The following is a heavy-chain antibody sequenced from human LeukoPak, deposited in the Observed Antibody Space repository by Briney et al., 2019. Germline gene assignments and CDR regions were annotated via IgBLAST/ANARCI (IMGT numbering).Heavy chain of an antibody. CDR3: ASRVVGGTTDY. Sequence: GGSLRLSRAASGFPLTTYSLKSVRQAPGKGLEWVSTISPGSYSIYYADSVKGPFTISRDNAKIYLYLQMNSLTVEDTSMYYCASRVVGGTTDYWGQGTLVTVSS. CDR2: ISPGSYSI. V-gene: IGHV3-21*01. D-gene: IGHD1-26*01. CDR1: GFPLTTYS. J-gene: IGHJ4*02.